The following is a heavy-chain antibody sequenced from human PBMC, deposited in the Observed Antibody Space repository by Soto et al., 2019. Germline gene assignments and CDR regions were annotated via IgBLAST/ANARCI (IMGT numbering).Heavy chain of an antibody. CDR2: IFYSGST. J-gene: IGHJ4*02. CDR3: ARGYRPSGYSSSWVFDY. V-gene: IGHV4-31*03. CDR1: GGSINSGGYY. D-gene: IGHD6-13*01. Sequence: QVQLQESGPGLVKPSQTLSLICTVSGGSINSGGYYWNWIRQHPRTGLEWIGNIFYSGSTYYNPWLRSRVSIAADTSDNQFSLTLSSVTAADTAVYFCARGYRPSGYSSSWVFDYWGQGTLVDVSS.